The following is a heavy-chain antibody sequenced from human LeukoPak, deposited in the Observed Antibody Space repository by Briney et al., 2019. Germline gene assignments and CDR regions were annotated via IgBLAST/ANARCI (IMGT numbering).Heavy chain of an antibody. V-gene: IGHV4-59*01. CDR2: IYYSGST. J-gene: IGHJ3*02. D-gene: IGHD3-22*01. CDR1: GGSICSYY. Sequence: PSETLSLTCTVSGGSICSYYWSWIRQPPGKGLEWIGYIYYSGSTNYNPSLKSRVTISVDTSKNQFSLKLSSVTAADTAVYYCARGVVADAFDIWGQGTMVTVSS. CDR3: ARGVVADAFDI.